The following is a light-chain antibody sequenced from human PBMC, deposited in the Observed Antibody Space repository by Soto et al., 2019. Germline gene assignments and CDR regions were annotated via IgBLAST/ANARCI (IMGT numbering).Light chain of an antibody. CDR1: HSNVGVNA. Sequence: QSVLTQPPSASGTPGQRVVISCSGSHSNVGVNAISWYQHLPGTAPRLLLNTDDHRPSGIPDRFSGSHSGTSASLAISRLQSEDEGHYYCASWDDDLNGPIFGGGTKLTVL. CDR3: ASWDDDLNGPI. V-gene: IGLV1-44*01. CDR2: TDD. J-gene: IGLJ2*01.